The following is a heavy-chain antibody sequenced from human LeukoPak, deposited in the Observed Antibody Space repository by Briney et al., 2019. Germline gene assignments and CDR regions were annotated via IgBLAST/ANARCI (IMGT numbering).Heavy chain of an antibody. D-gene: IGHD2-2*01. CDR3: ARDRVGVQVPAANTNWFDP. Sequence: PGGSLRLSCAASGSTFSSYAMHWVRQAPGKGLEWVAVISYDGSNKYYADSVKGRFTISRDSSKNTLYLQMNSLRAEDTAVYYCARDRVGVQVPAANTNWFDPWGQGTLITVSS. CDR2: ISYDGSNK. CDR1: GSTFSSYA. V-gene: IGHV3-30-3*01. J-gene: IGHJ5*02.